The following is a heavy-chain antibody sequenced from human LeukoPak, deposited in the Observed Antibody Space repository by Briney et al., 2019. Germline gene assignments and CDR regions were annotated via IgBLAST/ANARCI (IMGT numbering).Heavy chain of an antibody. CDR1: GYTFTGYY. J-gene: IGHJ5*02. CDR3: AREIVVVPAAIVPFDP. CDR2: INPNSGGT. Sequence: ASVKVSCKASGYTFTGYYMHWVRQAPGQGLEWMGWINPNSGGTNYAQKFQGRVTMTRDTSISTAYMELSRLRSDDTAVYYCAREIVVVPAAIVPFDPWGRGTLVTVSS. D-gene: IGHD2-2*01. V-gene: IGHV1-2*02.